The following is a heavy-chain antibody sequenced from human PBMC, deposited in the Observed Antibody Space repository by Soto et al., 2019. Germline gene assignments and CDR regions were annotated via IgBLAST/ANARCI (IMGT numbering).Heavy chain of an antibody. J-gene: IGHJ5*02. CDR1: GFTFSTYD. V-gene: IGHV3-13*01. Sequence: GGSLRLSCAASGFTFSTYDMHWVRQATGKGLEWVSAIRTIGDTYYLDSVKGRFTISRENAKNSVYLQMNSLRAGDTAVYYCARGRSNQYESSPPPKFDPWGRGTLVTVSS. D-gene: IGHD2-8*01. CDR2: IRTIGDT. CDR3: ARGRSNQYESSPPPKFDP.